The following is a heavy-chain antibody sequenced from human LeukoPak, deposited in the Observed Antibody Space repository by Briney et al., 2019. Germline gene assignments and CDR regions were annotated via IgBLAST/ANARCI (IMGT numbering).Heavy chain of an antibody. CDR3: ARGPPRITMIVAAGRYFDL. D-gene: IGHD3-22*01. CDR1: GGSFSGYY. V-gene: IGHV4-34*01. J-gene: IGHJ2*01. CDR2: INHSGST. Sequence: SETLSLTCAVYGGSFSGYYWSWIRQPPGKGLEWIGEINHSGSTNYNPSLKSRVTISVDTSKNQFSLKLSSVTAADTAVYYCARGPPRITMIVAAGRYFDLWGRGTLVTVSS.